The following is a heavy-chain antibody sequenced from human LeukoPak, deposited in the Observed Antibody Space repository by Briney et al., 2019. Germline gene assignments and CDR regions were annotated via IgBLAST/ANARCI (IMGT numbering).Heavy chain of an antibody. CDR3: AREAITESGYKGYFQH. V-gene: IGHV1-69*13. J-gene: IGHJ1*01. CDR2: IIPIFGTA. D-gene: IGHD1-14*01. CDR1: GGTFSSYA. Sequence: GASVKVSCKASGGTFSSYAISWVRQAPGQGLEWMGGIIPIFGTANYAQKFQGRVTITADESTSTAYMELSSLRSEDTAVYYCAREAITESGYKGYFQHWGQGTLVTVSS.